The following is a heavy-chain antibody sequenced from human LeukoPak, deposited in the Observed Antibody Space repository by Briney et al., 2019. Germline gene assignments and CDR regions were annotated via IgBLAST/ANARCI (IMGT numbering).Heavy chain of an antibody. CDR2: ISSSSSYI. J-gene: IGHJ4*02. CDR3: ARDYYESSGYYYPDY. Sequence: GGSLRLSCAASGFTFSSYSMNWVRQAPGKGLEWVSSISSSSSYIYYADSVKGRFTISRDNAKNSLYLQMNSLRAEDTAVYYCARDYYESSGYYYPDYWGQGTLVTVSS. V-gene: IGHV3-21*01. CDR1: GFTFSSYS. D-gene: IGHD3-22*01.